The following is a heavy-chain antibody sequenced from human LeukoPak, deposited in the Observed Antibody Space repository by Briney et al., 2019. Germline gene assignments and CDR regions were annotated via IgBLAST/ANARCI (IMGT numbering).Heavy chain of an antibody. CDR3: ARYPMASTSCFDY. CDR2: INHSGST. Sequence: PSGTLSLTCAVYGGSFSGYYWSWIRQPPGKGLEWIGEINHSGSTNYNPSLKSRVTISVDTSKNQFSLKLSSVTAADTAVYYCARYPMASTSCFDYWGQGTLVTVSS. D-gene: IGHD2-2*01. J-gene: IGHJ4*02. CDR1: GGSFSGYY. V-gene: IGHV4-34*01.